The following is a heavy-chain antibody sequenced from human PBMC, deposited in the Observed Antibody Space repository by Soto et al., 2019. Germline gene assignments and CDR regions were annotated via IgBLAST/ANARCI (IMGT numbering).Heavy chain of an antibody. CDR3: AKGRAFFYFFTGPGDRFSL. D-gene: IGHD3-9*01. CDR2: ISGSGGST. J-gene: IGHJ4*02. V-gene: IGHV3-23*01. Sequence: GGSLRLSCAASGFTFSSYAMSWVRQAPGKGLEWVSAISGSGGSTYYADSVKGRFTISRDNSKNTLYLQMNSLRAEDTAVYYCAKGRAFFYFFTGPGDRFSLGGQGSLVPGSA. CDR1: GFTFSSYA.